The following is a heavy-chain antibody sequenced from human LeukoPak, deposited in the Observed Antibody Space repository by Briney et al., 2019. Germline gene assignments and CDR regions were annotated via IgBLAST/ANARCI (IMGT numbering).Heavy chain of an antibody. V-gene: IGHV3-7*03. Sequence: TGGSLRLSCVASGFTFSSRDWMTWVRQAPGKGLEWVANIKQDGSEKNYVDSVKGRFTISRDNSKNTLYLQMNSLRAEDTALYYCARDRGDQLVMSPFDYWGQGTLVTVSS. CDR2: IKQDGSEK. D-gene: IGHD6-13*01. CDR3: ARDRGDQLVMSPFDY. CDR1: GFTFSSRDW. J-gene: IGHJ4*02.